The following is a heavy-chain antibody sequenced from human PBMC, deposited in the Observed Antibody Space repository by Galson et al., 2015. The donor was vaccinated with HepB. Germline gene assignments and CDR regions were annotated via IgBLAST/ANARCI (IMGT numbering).Heavy chain of an antibody. CDR1: GFTFNSYA. J-gene: IGHJ3*02. V-gene: IGHV3-23*01. CDR2: VSGGGGGI. D-gene: IGHD1-1*01. CDR3: ARDRRYPDDVFDI. Sequence: SLKISCAASGFTFNSYAMAWVRQAPGKGLEWVSTVSGGGGGIWYADSVKGRFTISRDDSKNTFYLRMSSLRAEDTALYYCARDRRYPDDVFDIWGQGTMVTVSS.